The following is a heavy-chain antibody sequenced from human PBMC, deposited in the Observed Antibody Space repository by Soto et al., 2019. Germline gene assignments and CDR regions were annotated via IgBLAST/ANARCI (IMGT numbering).Heavy chain of an antibody. V-gene: IGHV1-18*01. J-gene: IGHJ4*02. CDR3: ARDQESITDRILQY. D-gene: IGHD3-10*01. CDR2: ISAYNGNT. CDR1: GDTFASLG. Sequence: ASVKVSCKASGDTFASLGFSGVRQAARQGLEWLGWISAYNGNTHYAQKVRDRVTLTTDTSTNTAYMELRSLTSDDTAVYYCARDQESITDRILQYWGQGTRVTVSS.